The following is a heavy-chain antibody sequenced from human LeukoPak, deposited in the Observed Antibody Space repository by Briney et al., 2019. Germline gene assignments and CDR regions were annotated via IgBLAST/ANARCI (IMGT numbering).Heavy chain of an antibody. Sequence: GASVKVSCKASGYTFTDYYMHWVRQAPGQGLEWMGWINPYSGGTNYEQKFQGRVTMTRDTSISTAYMEVNRVRSDDTAMYYCARGSSTRVYYYYYMDVWGKGTTVTVSS. V-gene: IGHV1-2*02. CDR1: GYTFTDYY. D-gene: IGHD6-6*01. J-gene: IGHJ6*03. CDR2: INPYSGGT. CDR3: ARGSSTRVYYYYYMDV.